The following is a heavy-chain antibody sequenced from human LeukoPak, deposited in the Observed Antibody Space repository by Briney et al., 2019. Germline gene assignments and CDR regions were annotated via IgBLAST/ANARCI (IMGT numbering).Heavy chain of an antibody. V-gene: IGHV3-23*01. D-gene: IGHD3-10*01. J-gene: IGHJ2*01. Sequence: GGSLRLSCAASGFTFSSYAMSWVRQAPGKGLEWVSAISGSGGSTYYADSVKGRFTISADTSKNTLYLQMDSLRVEDTALYYCARALAGAPFDLWGRGTVVAVSS. CDR2: ISGSGGST. CDR3: ARALAGAPFDL. CDR1: GFTFSSYA.